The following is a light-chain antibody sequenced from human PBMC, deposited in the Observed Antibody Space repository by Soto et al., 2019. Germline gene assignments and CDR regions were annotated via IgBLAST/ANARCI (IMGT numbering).Light chain of an antibody. CDR3: QHYDNWT. CDR2: GAS. Sequence: EMVMTQSPATLSVSPGERVTLSCRASQSVSSNLAWYQQKPGQAPRLLTYGASTRATGIPARFSGSGSGTEFTLTISSLQSEDFAVYYCQHYDNWTFGQGTKVDIK. CDR1: QSVSSN. V-gene: IGKV3D-15*01. J-gene: IGKJ1*01.